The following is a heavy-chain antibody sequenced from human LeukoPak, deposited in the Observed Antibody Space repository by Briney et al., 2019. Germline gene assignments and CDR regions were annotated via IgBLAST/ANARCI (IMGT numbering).Heavy chain of an antibody. J-gene: IGHJ4*02. V-gene: IGHV3-30*02. Sequence: GGSLRLSCAASGSTFSSNGMCWVRQAPGKGLEWVAFIPYDGRNTYYADSVKGRFTISSDTSKNTLYLQMINLRAEDKAVYYCAKTSSASYYFDYSGQGTLVTVSS. CDR2: IPYDGRNT. CDR3: AKTSSASYYFDY. D-gene: IGHD6-19*01. CDR1: GSTFSSNG.